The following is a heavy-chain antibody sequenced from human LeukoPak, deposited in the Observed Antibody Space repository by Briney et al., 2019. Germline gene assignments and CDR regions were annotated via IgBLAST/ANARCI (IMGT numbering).Heavy chain of an antibody. V-gene: IGHV3-74*01. J-gene: IGHJ4*02. CDR2: INSDGSST. Sequence: PGGSLRLSCAASGFTFSSYWMHWVRQAPGKGLVWVSRINSDGSSTTYADSVKGRFTISRDNAKNTLYLQMNSLRAEDTAVYYCSTKLVVAMSSEFEYWGQGTLVTVSS. CDR1: GFTFSSYW. D-gene: IGHD1-26*01. CDR3: STKLVVAMSSEFEY.